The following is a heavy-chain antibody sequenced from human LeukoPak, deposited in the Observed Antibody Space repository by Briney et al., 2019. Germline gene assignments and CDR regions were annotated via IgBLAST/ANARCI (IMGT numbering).Heavy chain of an antibody. CDR1: GGSISSYY. J-gene: IGHJ6*02. CDR2: IYYSGST. V-gene: IGHV4-59*01. CDR3: ARVGAGSVFSHYYGMDV. Sequence: PSETLSLTCTVSGGSISSYYWSWIRQPPGKGLEWKGYIYYSGSTNYNPSLKSRVTISVDTSKNQFSLKLSSVTAADTAVYYCARVGAGSVFSHYYGMDVWGQGTTVTVSS. D-gene: IGHD3-16*01.